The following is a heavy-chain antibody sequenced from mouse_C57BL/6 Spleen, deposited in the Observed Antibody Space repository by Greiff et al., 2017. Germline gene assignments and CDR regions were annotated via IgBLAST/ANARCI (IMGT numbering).Heavy chain of an antibody. CDR1: CYTFTRYW. Sequence: QVQLQQPGTELVKPGASVKLSCKASCYTFTRYWMHWVKQRPGQGLEWIGNINPSNGGPNYTEKFKSKATLTIDKSSSTSYMQLSSLTSEDSAVYYCASWGYGTPMDYWGQGTSVTVSS. D-gene: IGHD2-1*01. J-gene: IGHJ4*01. CDR3: ASWGYGTPMDY. V-gene: IGHV1-53*01. CDR2: INPSNGGP.